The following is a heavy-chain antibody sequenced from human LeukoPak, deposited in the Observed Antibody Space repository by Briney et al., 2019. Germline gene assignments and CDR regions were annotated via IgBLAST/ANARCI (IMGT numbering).Heavy chain of an antibody. D-gene: IGHD1-26*01. CDR3: ARYSGNYRAFDI. Sequence: GGSLRLSCAASGFTFGSYAMNWVRQAPGKGLEWVSTISGSGGRTYYADSVKGRFTISRDNSKNTLYMQMNSLRVEDTAVYYCARYSGNYRAFDIWGQGTMVTVSS. CDR1: GFTFGSYA. J-gene: IGHJ3*02. V-gene: IGHV3-23*01. CDR2: ISGSGGRT.